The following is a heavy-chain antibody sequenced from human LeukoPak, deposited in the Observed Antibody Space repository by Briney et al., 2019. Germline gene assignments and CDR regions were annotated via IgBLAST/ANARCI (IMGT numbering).Heavy chain of an antibody. CDR1: GYSFTSYW. J-gene: IGHJ6*03. CDR3: ARHAPSITGYYYYMDV. V-gene: IGHV5-51*01. Sequence: GESLKISCKGSGYSFTSYWIGWVRQMPGKGLEWMGIIYPGDSDTRYSPSFQGQVTISTDKSINTAYLQWSSLKASDTAMYYCARHAPSITGYYYYMDVWGKGTTVTVSS. D-gene: IGHD2/OR15-2a*01. CDR2: IYPGDSDT.